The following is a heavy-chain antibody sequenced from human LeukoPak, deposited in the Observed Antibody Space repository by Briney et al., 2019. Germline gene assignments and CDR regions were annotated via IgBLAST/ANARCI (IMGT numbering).Heavy chain of an antibody. CDR1: GLTFDDYG. CDR3: ARDEYSSSWYYFDY. D-gene: IGHD6-13*01. CDR2: INWNGDST. Sequence: PGGSLRLSCAASGLTFDDYGMSWVRQAPGKGLDWVSGINWNGDSTGYADSVKGRFTISRDNAKNSLYLQMNSLRTEDTALYYCARDEYSSSWYYFDYWGQGILVTVSS. J-gene: IGHJ4*02. V-gene: IGHV3-20*04.